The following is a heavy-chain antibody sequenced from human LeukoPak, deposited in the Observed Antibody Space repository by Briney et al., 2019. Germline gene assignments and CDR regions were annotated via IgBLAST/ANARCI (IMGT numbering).Heavy chain of an antibody. CDR2: IYYSGYT. D-gene: IGHD3-3*01. CDR3: ARVIQFGVAHYYYYYMDV. Sequence: PSETLSLTCTVSGGSISSYYWSWIRQPPGKGLEWIGDIYYSGYTNYNPSLKSRVTISVDTSKNQFSLKLSSVTAADTAVYHCARVIQFGVAHYYYYYMDVWGKGTTVTISS. CDR1: GGSISSYY. V-gene: IGHV4-59*01. J-gene: IGHJ6*03.